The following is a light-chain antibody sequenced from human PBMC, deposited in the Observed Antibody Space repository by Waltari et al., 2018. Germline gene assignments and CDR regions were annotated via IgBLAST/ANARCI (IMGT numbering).Light chain of an antibody. J-gene: IGKJ1*01. CDR3: QQGASVPPT. Sequence: DIKMTQSPSSVSASVGDRVTITCRASQSISSSLAWYQQKPGKAPTLLIYSASTLQTGVPARFSGSGSGTDFSLTINSLQPEDFATYFCQQGASVPPTFGQGT. CDR2: SAS. CDR1: QSISSS. V-gene: IGKV1-12*01.